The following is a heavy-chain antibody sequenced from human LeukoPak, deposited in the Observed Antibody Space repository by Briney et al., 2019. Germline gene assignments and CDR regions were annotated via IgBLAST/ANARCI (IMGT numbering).Heavy chain of an antibody. V-gene: IGHV4-34*01. D-gene: IGHD5-24*01. CDR3: ARRDGYNSYYFDY. CDR2: INHSGST. J-gene: IGHJ4*02. Sequence: SETLSLTCAVYGGSFSGYYWSWIRQPPGKGLEWIGEINHSGSTNYNPSLKSRVTISVDTSKNQFSLKLSSVTAADTAVYYCARRDGYNSYYFDYWGQGTLVTVSS. CDR1: GGSFSGYY.